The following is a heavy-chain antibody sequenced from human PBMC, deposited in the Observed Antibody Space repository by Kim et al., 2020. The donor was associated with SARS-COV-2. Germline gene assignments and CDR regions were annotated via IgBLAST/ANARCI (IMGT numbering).Heavy chain of an antibody. J-gene: IGHJ4*02. CDR1: GGSFSGYY. V-gene: IGHV4-34*01. D-gene: IGHD2-15*01. Sequence: SETLSLTCAVYGGSFSGYYWSWIRQPPGKGLEWIGEINHSGSTNYNPSLKSRVTISVDTSKNQFSLKLSSVTAADTAVYYCARGRTSTRGYCSGGSCYPVSVYFDYWGQGTLVTVSS. CDR2: INHSGST. CDR3: ARGRTSTRGYCSGGSCYPVSVYFDY.